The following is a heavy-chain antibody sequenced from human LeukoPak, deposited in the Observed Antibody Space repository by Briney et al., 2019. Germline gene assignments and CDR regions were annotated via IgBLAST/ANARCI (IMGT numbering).Heavy chain of an antibody. D-gene: IGHD3-10*01. CDR1: GYTFTSYG. J-gene: IGHJ6*03. Sequence: ASVKVSCKASGYTFTSYGISWVRQAPGQGLEWMGWISAYNGNTNYAQKFQGRVTMTRNTSISTAYMELSSLRSEDTAVYYCARGSEGYGSGSYYNYYYYYYMDVWGKGTTVTVSS. V-gene: IGHV1-18*01. CDR3: ARGSEGYGSGSYYNYYYYYYMDV. CDR2: ISAYNGNT.